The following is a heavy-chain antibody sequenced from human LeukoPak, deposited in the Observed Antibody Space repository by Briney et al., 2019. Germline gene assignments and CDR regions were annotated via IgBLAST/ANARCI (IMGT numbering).Heavy chain of an antibody. Sequence: PGGSLRLSCAASGFTFSSYAMRWVRQAPGKGLEWVSAISGSGGSTYYADSVKGRFTISRDNSKNTLYLQMNSLRAEDTAVYYCPTTGYSSSWFLFDYWGQGTLVTVSS. V-gene: IGHV3-23*01. CDR1: GFTFSSYA. CDR2: ISGSGGST. J-gene: IGHJ4*02. CDR3: PTTGYSSSWFLFDY. D-gene: IGHD6-13*01.